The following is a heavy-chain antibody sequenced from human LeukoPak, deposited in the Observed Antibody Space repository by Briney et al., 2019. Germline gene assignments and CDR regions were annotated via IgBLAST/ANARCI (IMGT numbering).Heavy chain of an antibody. CDR3: AKHFDSSGFHYEP. D-gene: IGHD3-22*01. CDR2: ISDSGGNT. CDR1: GFTFNSYA. V-gene: IGHV3-23*01. Sequence: PGGSLRLSCAASGFTFNSYAMSWVRQAPGKGLEWVSAISDSGGNTYYADSVRGRFTISRDNSKNTLYLQMNSLRAEDTAVYYCAKHFDSSGFHYEPLGQGTLVTVSS. J-gene: IGHJ5*02.